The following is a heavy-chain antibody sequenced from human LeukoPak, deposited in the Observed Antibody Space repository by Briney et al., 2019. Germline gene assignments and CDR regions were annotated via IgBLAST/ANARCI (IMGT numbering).Heavy chain of an antibody. CDR1: EYTFTSYY. V-gene: IGHV1-2*02. CDR3: ARTYFYCSGGSCFSAYYFDY. Sequence: ASVKVSCKASEYTFTSYYMHWVRQAPGQGLEWMGWINPNSGGTNYAQKFQGRVTMTRDTSISTAYMELNRLRSDDTAVYYCARTYFYCSGGSCFSAYYFDYWGQGTLVTVSS. D-gene: IGHD2-15*01. CDR2: INPNSGGT. J-gene: IGHJ4*02.